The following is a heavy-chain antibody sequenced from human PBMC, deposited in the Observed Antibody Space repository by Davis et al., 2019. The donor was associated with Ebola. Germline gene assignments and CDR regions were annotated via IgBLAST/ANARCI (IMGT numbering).Heavy chain of an antibody. CDR2: ISSGSTYI. J-gene: IGHJ3*02. Sequence: GGSLRLSCAASGFTFGDYAMHWVRQAPGKGLEWVSYISSGSTYIYYADSVKGRYTISRDNAKNSLYLQMNNLRAEDTAVYYCTRDNLYYYDTSGYHDVFDMWGQGTMVTVSS. D-gene: IGHD3-22*01. CDR3: TRDNLYYYDTSGYHDVFDM. V-gene: IGHV3-21*01. CDR1: GFTFGDYA.